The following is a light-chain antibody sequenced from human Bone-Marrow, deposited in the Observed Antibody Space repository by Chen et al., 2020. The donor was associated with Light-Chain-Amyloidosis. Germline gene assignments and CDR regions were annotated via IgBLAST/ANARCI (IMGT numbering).Light chain of an antibody. V-gene: IGLV2-14*03. CDR3: SSYASTNTYV. Sequence: QSALTQPASVSGSPGQSITISCTGTSSDVGGYNYVSWYQQYPGKAPKLLIYDVRNRPSGVSNLFSGSKSGNTASLTISGLQAEDEADYYCSSYASTNTYVFGTGTEVTVL. J-gene: IGLJ1*01. CDR2: DVR. CDR1: SSDVGGYNY.